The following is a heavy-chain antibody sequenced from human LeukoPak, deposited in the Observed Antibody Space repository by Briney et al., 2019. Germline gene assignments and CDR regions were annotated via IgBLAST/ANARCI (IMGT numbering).Heavy chain of an antibody. V-gene: IGHV3-30*04. CDR3: AGFSGSIRKSYFDY. CDR2: ISYDGSNK. CDR1: GFTFSSYA. Sequence: PGGSLRLSCAASGFTFSSYAMHWVRQAPGKGLEWVAVISYDGSNKYYADSVKGRFTISRDNSKNTLYLQMNSLRAEDTAVYYCAGFSGSIRKSYFDYWGQGTLVTVSS. J-gene: IGHJ4*02. D-gene: IGHD6-19*01.